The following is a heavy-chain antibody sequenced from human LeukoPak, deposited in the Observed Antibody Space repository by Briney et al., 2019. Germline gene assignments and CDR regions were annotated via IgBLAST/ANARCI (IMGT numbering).Heavy chain of an antibody. CDR2: IYHSGST. CDR1: GYSISSDYY. V-gene: IGHV4-38-2*02. CDR3: ARDLSGYCSGGSCYGGAWNYYFDY. Sequence: SETLSLTCTVSGYSISSDYYWGWIRQPPGKGLEWIGNIYHSGSTNYNPSLKSRVTISVDKSKNQFSLKLSSVTAADTAVYYCARDLSGYCSGGSCYGGAWNYYFDYWGQGTLVTVSS. J-gene: IGHJ4*02. D-gene: IGHD2-15*01.